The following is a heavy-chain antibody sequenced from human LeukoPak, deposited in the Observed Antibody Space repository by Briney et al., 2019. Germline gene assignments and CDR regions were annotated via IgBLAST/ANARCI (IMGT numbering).Heavy chain of an antibody. CDR3: ASVTQYFYGMDI. J-gene: IGHJ6*02. V-gene: IGHV1-8*02. CDR1: GYSFTSFD. CDR2: MNPNSGNT. D-gene: IGHD2-21*02. Sequence: ASLKVSCKASGYSFTSFDINWVRQATGQGLEWMGWMNPNSGNTGYAQKFQGRVTMTRNPSITTAYMEMSSLGSDDPAVYYCASVTQYFYGMDIWGQGDTVTVSS.